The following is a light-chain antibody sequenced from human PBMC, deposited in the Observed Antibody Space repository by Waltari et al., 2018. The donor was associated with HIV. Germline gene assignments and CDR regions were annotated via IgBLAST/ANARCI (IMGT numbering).Light chain of an antibody. CDR1: SSDVGGYNA. Sequence: QSALTQPASVSGSPGQSISISCTGTSSDVGGYNAVSWYQQHPAKAPKLVILEVSNRPSGVSNRFSGSKSVNRASLTISGLQAEDEAYYYCSSYTSSDTVVFGGGTKVTVL. J-gene: IGLJ2*01. CDR2: EVS. CDR3: SSYTSSDTVV. V-gene: IGLV2-14*01.